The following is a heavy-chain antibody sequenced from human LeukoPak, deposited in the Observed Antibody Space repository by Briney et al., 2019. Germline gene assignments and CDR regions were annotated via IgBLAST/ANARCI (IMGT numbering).Heavy chain of an antibody. Sequence: GRSLRLSCAASGFTFDDYAMHWVRQAPGKGLEWVSGISWHSDNIGYADSVKGRFTISRDNAKNSLYLQMNSLRAEDTALYYCAKGDTYYDLLTCFDFWGPGTLVTVSS. CDR1: GFTFDDYA. J-gene: IGHJ4*02. CDR3: AKGDTYYDLLTCFDF. V-gene: IGHV3-9*01. D-gene: IGHD3-9*01. CDR2: ISWHSDNI.